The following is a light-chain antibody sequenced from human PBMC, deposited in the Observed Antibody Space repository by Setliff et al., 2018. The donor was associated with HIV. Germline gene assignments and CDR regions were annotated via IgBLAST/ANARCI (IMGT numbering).Light chain of an antibody. CDR1: NSNIGTTT. J-gene: IGLJ1*01. V-gene: IGLV1-44*01. CDR2: TNS. CDR3: ASWDDSLKVYV. Sequence: VTISCSGSNSNIGTTTVNWYQRLPGAAPKLIIYTNSHRPSGVPDRFSGSKSGTSASLAISGLRPEDEAEYYCASWDDSLKVYVFGSGTKVTVL.